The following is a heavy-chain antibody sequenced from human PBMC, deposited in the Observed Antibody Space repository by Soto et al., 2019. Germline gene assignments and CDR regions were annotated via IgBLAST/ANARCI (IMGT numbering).Heavy chain of an antibody. CDR1: GFILSDCA. CDR3: ARDLSWGSNWYYYMDV. Sequence: EVQLVESGGGLVQPGGSLRLSCATSGFILSDCAMNWVRQAPGKGLEWVSYIRSSSSVIDYADSVKGGFTVSRDNARNSLYLQRNSLRAEDTAVYYCARDLSWGSNWYYYMDVWGKGTTVTVSS. CDR2: IRSSSSVI. D-gene: IGHD7-27*01. V-gene: IGHV3-48*01. J-gene: IGHJ6*03.